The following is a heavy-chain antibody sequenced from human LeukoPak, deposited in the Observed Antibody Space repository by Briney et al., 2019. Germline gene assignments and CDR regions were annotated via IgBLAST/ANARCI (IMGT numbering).Heavy chain of an antibody. CDR2: IYYSGST. CDR3: AKMGPLLGIPAAIGKYYFDY. Sequence: SQTLSLTCTVSGGSISRGGYYWSWIRQHPGKGLEWIGYIYYSGSTYYNPSLKSRVTISVDTSKDQFSLKLSSVTAADTAVYYCAKMGPLLGIPAAIGKYYFDYWGQGTLVTVSS. D-gene: IGHD2-2*01. J-gene: IGHJ4*02. CDR1: GGSISRGGYY. V-gene: IGHV4-31*03.